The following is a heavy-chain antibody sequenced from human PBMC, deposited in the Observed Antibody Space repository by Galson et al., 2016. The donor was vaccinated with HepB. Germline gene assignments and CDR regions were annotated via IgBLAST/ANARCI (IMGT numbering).Heavy chain of an antibody. CDR3: AKDAILACGTGCYADY. V-gene: IGHV3-30*18. D-gene: IGHD2-2*01. J-gene: IGHJ4*02. CDR1: GFNFRTYA. Sequence: SLRLSCAASGFNFRTYAMHWVRQAPGKGLEWVAVISYDGTNKYYADSLKGRFTISRDNSKNTLYLQMNSLRAEDTAVYYCAKDAILACGTGCYADYWGQGPLVTVSS. CDR2: ISYDGTNK.